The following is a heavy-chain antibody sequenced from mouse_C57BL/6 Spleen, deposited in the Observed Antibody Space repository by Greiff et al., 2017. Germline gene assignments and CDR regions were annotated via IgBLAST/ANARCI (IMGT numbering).Heavy chain of an antibody. V-gene: IGHV1-52*01. CDR2: IDPSDSET. CDR3: ARRGTDYAMDY. Sequence: VQLQQPGAELVRPGSSVKLSCKASGYTFTSYWMHWVKQRPIQGLEWIGNIDPSDSETHYNQKFKDKATLTVEKSSSTAYMQLSSLTSEDSAVYYCARRGTDYAMDYWGQGTSVTVSS. CDR1: GYTFTSYW. D-gene: IGHD3-3*01. J-gene: IGHJ4*01.